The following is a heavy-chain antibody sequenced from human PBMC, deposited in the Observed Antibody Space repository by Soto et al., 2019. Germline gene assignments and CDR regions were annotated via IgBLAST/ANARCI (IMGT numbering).Heavy chain of an antibody. D-gene: IGHD6-6*01. V-gene: IGHV3-13*04. Sequence: EVQVVESGGGLVQPGGSLRLSCAASGFTFSRYDMHWVRQATGRGLEWVSDIGTSGDTYYAGSVKGRFTISRENAKNSVYLQMNSLRAGDTAVSYCTRGALGFDPWGQGTLVAVSS. CDR2: IGTSGDT. CDR1: GFTFSRYD. J-gene: IGHJ5*02. CDR3: TRGALGFDP.